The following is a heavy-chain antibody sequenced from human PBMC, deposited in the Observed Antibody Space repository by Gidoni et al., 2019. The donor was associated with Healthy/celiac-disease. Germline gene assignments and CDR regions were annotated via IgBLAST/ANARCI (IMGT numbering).Heavy chain of an antibody. J-gene: IGHJ6*02. Sequence: QMQLVQSGPEVKKPGTSVKVSSKASGFTFTSSAMQWVRQARGQRLEWIGWIVVCSGNTNYAQKFQERVTITRDMSTSTAYMELSSLRSEDTAVYYCAAGDYSSSWFGMDVWGQGTTVTVSS. CDR2: IVVCSGNT. CDR1: GFTFTSSA. D-gene: IGHD6-13*01. CDR3: AAGDYSSSWFGMDV. V-gene: IGHV1-58*02.